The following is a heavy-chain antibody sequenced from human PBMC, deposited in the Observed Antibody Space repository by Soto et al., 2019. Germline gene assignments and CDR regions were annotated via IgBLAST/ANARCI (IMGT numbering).Heavy chain of an antibody. D-gene: IGHD6-13*01. V-gene: IGHV1-46*01. J-gene: IGHJ5*02. Sequence: QVQLVQSGAEVKKPGASVKLSCRTSGYTFTHYYIHWVRQAPGQGLEWLGIINPASGSTNYAQDFQGRVTLTMDTSTTTVYMDLCGLRAEDTAIFYCARDLAAGDLWGQGTLVTVSS. CDR2: INPASGST. CDR1: GYTFTHYY. CDR3: ARDLAAGDL.